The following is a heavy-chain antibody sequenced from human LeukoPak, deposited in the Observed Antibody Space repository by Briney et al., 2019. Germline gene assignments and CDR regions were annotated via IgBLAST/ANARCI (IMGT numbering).Heavy chain of an antibody. D-gene: IGHD6-13*01. V-gene: IGHV2-5*01. CDR3: AHVPGIAAAGTYYYYGMDA. CDR1: GFSLSTSEMG. CDR2: IFWTDEK. J-gene: IGHJ6*02. Sequence: SGPTLVNPTQTLTLTCTFSGFSLSTSEMGVSWIRQPPGKALEWLALIFWTDEKHYSPSLKSRLTITKDTSKNQVVLTMTNMDPVDTATYYCAHVPGIAAAGTYYYYGMDAWGQGTTVTVSS.